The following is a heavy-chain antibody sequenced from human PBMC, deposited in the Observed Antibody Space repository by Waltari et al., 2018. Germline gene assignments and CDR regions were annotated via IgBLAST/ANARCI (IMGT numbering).Heavy chain of an antibody. CDR2: IIPIFGTA. D-gene: IGHD5-18*01. J-gene: IGHJ6*02. CDR1: GGTFSSYA. Sequence: QVQLVQSGAEVKKPGSSVKVSCKASGGTFSSYAISWVRQAPGQGLEWMGGIIPIFGTANYAQKFQGRVTITADESTSTAYMELSSLRSEDTAVYYCARDLLYTAASHPDYYYGMDVWGQGTTVTVSS. CDR3: ARDLLYTAASHPDYYYGMDV. V-gene: IGHV1-69*01.